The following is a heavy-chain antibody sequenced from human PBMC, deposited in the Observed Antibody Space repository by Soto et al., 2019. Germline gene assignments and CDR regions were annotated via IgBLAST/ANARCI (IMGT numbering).Heavy chain of an antibody. CDR3: ARDCTNGVCPHDAFDI. J-gene: IGHJ3*02. D-gene: IGHD2-8*01. CDR2: ISYDGSNK. CDR1: GFTFSSYA. V-gene: IGHV3-30-3*01. Sequence: QVQLVESGGGVVQPVRSLRLSCAASGFTFSSYAMHWVRQAPGKGLEWVAVISYDGSNKYYADSVKGRFTISRDNSKNTLYLQMNSLRAEDTAVYYCARDCTNGVCPHDAFDIWGQGTMVTVSS.